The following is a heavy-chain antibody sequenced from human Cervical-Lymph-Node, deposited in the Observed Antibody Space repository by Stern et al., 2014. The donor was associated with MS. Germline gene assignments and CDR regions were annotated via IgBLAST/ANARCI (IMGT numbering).Heavy chain of an antibody. D-gene: IGHD7-27*01. Sequence: QLVESGGGLVQPGRSLRLSCAASGFSFDDYAMHWVRQSPGKGLEWVSHISWDSGVEGYADFVKGRFTISRDNAKNSLYLQMNSLRPEDTALYYCAKDLKLGIVGTPYLDLWGRGTLVTVSS. V-gene: IGHV3-9*01. J-gene: IGHJ2*01. CDR1: GFSFDDYA. CDR3: AKDLKLGIVGTPYLDL. CDR2: ISWDSGVE.